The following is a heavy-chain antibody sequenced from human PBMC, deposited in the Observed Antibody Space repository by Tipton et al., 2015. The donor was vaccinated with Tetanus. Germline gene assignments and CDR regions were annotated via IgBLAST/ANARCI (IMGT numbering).Heavy chain of an antibody. CDR1: GFTFSNAW. V-gene: IGHV3-15*07. CDR2: IKSKTDGGTT. Sequence: SLRLSCAASGFTFSNAWMNWVRQAPGKGLEWVGRIKSKTDGGTTDYAAPVKARFTISRDDSKNTLYLQMNSLKTEDTAVYYCTTGYCSSTSCYRPQSYYYGMDVWGQGTTVTVSS. J-gene: IGHJ6*02. D-gene: IGHD2-2*02. CDR3: TTGYCSSTSCYRPQSYYYGMDV.